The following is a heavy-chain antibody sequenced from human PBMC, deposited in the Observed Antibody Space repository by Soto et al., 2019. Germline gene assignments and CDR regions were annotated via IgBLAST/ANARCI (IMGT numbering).Heavy chain of an antibody. CDR1: GFTFSSYA. CDR3: AKVFYDSGTTFFGVDV. J-gene: IGHJ6*02. D-gene: IGHD3-10*01. CDR2: ISARSSKT. V-gene: IGHV3-23*01. Sequence: PGGSLRLSCAASGFTFSSYAMSWVRQAPGKGLEWVSSISARSSKTYYAGSVQGRFTISRDNSKNTLFLQMNSLTAEDTAVYYCAKVFYDSGTTFFGVDVWGQGTTVTVS.